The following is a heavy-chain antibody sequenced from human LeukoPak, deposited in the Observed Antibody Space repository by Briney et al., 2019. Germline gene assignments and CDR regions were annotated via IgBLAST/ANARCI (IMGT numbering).Heavy chain of an antibody. CDR1: GFTFSSYA. V-gene: IGHV3-64D*06. Sequence: GGSLRLSCSASGFTFSSYAMHWVRQAPGKGLEYVSAISSNGGSTYYADSVKGRFTISRDNSKNTLYLQMSSLRAEDTAVYYCVKGMEDYDILTGVLDVWGQGTTVTVSS. CDR2: ISSNGGST. D-gene: IGHD3-9*01. CDR3: VKGMEDYDILTGVLDV. J-gene: IGHJ6*02.